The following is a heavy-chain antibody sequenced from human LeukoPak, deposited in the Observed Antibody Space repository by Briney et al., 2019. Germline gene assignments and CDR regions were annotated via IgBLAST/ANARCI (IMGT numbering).Heavy chain of an antibody. J-gene: IGHJ4*02. D-gene: IGHD2-8*01. CDR2: ISSSSSYI. CDR1: GFTFSSYS. CDR3: AGHIVLMAHELNWYYFDY. Sequence: GGSLRLSCAASGFTFSSYSMNWVRQAPGKGLEWVSSISSSSSYIYYADSVKGRFTISRDSAKNSLYLQMNSLRAEDTAVYYCAGHIVLMAHELNWYYFDYWGQGTLVTVSS. V-gene: IGHV3-21*01.